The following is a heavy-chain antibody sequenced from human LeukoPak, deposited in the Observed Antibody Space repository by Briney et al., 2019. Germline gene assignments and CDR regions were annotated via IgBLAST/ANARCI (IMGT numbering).Heavy chain of an antibody. J-gene: IGHJ5*02. CDR1: GYTFTRHY. D-gene: IGHD5-24*01. Sequence: ASVKVSFKSSGYTFTRHYLHWVRQAPGQGLEWVGLINPTGTSSWSAQKFQGRVTLTRDMSTSTDYMELSSLRSEDTAVYYCARDNSLQDMAWWFDPWGQGTLVIVSS. CDR3: ARDNSLQDMAWWFDP. V-gene: IGHV1-46*01. CDR2: INPTGTSS.